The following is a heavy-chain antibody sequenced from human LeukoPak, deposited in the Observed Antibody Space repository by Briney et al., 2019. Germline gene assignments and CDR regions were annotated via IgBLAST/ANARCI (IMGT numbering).Heavy chain of an antibody. Sequence: GASVKVSCKASGYTFTGYYMHWVRQAPGQGLEWMGWINPNSGGTNYAQKFQGRVTMTRDTSTSTVYMELSSLRSEDTAVYYCARDQAYCGGDCYPGNAFDIWGQGTMVTVSS. D-gene: IGHD2-21*02. CDR1: GYTFTGYY. V-gene: IGHV1-2*02. J-gene: IGHJ3*02. CDR2: INPNSGGT. CDR3: ARDQAYCGGDCYPGNAFDI.